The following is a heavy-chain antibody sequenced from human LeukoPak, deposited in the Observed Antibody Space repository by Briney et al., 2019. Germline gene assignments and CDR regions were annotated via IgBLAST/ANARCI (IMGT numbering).Heavy chain of an antibody. Sequence: GGSLRLSCAASGFIFNSYAISWVRQAPGKGLEWVSAISGSGGSTYYADSVKGRFTISRDNSKNTLYLQMNSLRAEDTAVYYCAKGQLRFDYWGQGTLVTVSS. D-gene: IGHD2-2*01. CDR1: GFIFNSYA. CDR3: AKGQLRFDY. V-gene: IGHV3-23*01. CDR2: ISGSGGST. J-gene: IGHJ4*02.